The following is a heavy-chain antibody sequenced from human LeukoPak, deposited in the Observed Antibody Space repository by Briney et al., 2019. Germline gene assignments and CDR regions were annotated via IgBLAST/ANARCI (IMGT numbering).Heavy chain of an antibody. CDR3: ATFHSSSWYLDY. V-gene: IGHV4-39*07. CDR1: GGSISSSFYY. J-gene: IGHJ4*02. Sequence: KPSETLSLTCTVSGGSISSSFYYWGWIRQPPGKGLEWIGGLYYSGDTYYNPSLKSRVTISVDTSKNQFSLKLSSVTAADTAVYYCATFHSSSWYLDYWGQGTLVTVSS. CDR2: LYYSGDT. D-gene: IGHD6-13*01.